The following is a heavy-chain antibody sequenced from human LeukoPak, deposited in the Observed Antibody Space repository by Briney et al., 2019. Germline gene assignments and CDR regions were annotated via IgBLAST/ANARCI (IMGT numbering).Heavy chain of an antibody. CDR2: INPSGGST. V-gene: IGHV1-46*01. J-gene: IGHJ4*02. CDR1: GYTFTGFY. Sequence: ASVKVSCKASGYTFTGFYIHWVRQAPGQGLEWMGIINPSGGSTSYAQKFQGRVTMTRDTSTSTVYMELSSLRSEDTAVYYCARTYYYDSSGYSTVFDYWGQGTLVTVSS. D-gene: IGHD3-22*01. CDR3: ARTYYYDSSGYSTVFDY.